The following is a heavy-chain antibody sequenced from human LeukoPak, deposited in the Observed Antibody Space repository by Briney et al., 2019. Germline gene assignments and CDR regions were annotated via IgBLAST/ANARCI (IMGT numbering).Heavy chain of an antibody. CDR2: ISYDGSNK. D-gene: IGHD3-22*01. J-gene: IGHJ4*02. CDR1: GFTFSSYG. CDR3: ASQGYYYDSSGYSVNFGY. V-gene: IGHV3-30*03. Sequence: PGGSLRLSCAASGFTFSSYGMHWVRQAPGKGLEWVAVISYDGSNKYYADSVKGRFTISRDNAKNSLYLQMNSLRAEDTAVYYCASQGYYYDSSGYSVNFGYWGQGTLVTVSS.